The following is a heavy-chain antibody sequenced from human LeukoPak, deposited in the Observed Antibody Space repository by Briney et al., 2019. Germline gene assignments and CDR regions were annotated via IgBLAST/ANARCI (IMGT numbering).Heavy chain of an antibody. CDR1: GYTFTGYY. J-gene: IGHJ6*03. D-gene: IGHD1/OR15-1a*01. CDR3: ARATVATFYYMDV. Sequence: GASVKGSCKASGYTFTGYYMHWVRQAPGQGLEWMGWINPNSGGTNYAQKFQGRVTMTRDTSISTAYMELSRLPSDDTAVYYCARATVATFYYMDVWGKGTTVTVSS. CDR2: INPNSGGT. V-gene: IGHV1-2*02.